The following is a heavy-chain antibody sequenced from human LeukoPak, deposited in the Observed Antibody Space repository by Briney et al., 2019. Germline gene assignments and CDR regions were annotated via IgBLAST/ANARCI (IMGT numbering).Heavy chain of an antibody. CDR2: ISSSSSYI. Sequence: NSGGSLRLSCAASGFTFSSYSMNWVRQAPGKGLEWVSSISSSSSYIYYADSVKGRFTISRDNAKNSLYLQMNSLRAEDTAVYHCARNQRYAGTTVYWGQGTLVTVSS. J-gene: IGHJ4*02. V-gene: IGHV3-21*01. D-gene: IGHD1-1*01. CDR1: GFTFSSYS. CDR3: ARNQRYAGTTVY.